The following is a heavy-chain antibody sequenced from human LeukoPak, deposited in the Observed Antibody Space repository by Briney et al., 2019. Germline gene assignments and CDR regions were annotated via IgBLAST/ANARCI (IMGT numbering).Heavy chain of an antibody. CDR3: ASQNYGDYLDY. Sequence: LRLSCAASGFTFSSYAMSWVRQAPGKGLEWIGYIYYSGSTYYNPSLKSRVTISVDTSKNQFSLKLSSVTAADTAVYYCASQNYGDYLDYWGQGTLVTVSS. J-gene: IGHJ4*02. V-gene: IGHV4-31*02. CDR2: IYYSGST. CDR1: GFTFSSYA. D-gene: IGHD4-17*01.